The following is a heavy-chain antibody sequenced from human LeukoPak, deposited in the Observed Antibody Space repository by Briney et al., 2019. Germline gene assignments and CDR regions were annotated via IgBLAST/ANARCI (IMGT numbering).Heavy chain of an antibody. CDR3: AREIVGAREFDY. J-gene: IGHJ4*02. CDR2: INRDGSST. D-gene: IGHD1-26*01. CDR1: GFTFSSHW. V-gene: IGHV3-74*01. Sequence: PGGSLRLSCAASGFTFSSHWMHRVRQAPGKGLVWVSRINRDGSSTSYADSVKGRLTISRDNAKNTLYLQMNSLRAEDTAVYYCAREIVGAREFDYWGQGTLVTVSS.